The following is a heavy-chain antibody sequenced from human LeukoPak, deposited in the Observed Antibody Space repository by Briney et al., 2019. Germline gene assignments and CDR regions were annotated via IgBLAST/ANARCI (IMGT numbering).Heavy chain of an antibody. J-gene: IGHJ5*02. D-gene: IGHD2-15*01. Sequence: PSETLSLTCAVSGGSISSSNWWSWVRQPPGKGLEWIGEIYHSGSTNYNPSLKSRVTISVDKSKNQFSLKLSSVTAADTAVYYCARDQIGLGYCSGGSCYSVNLNWFDPWGQGTLVTVSS. CDR1: GGSISSSNW. V-gene: IGHV4-4*02. CDR2: IYHSGST. CDR3: ARDQIGLGYCSGGSCYSVNLNWFDP.